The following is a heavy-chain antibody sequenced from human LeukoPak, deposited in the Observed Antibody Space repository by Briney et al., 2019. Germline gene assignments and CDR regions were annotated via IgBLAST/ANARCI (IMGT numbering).Heavy chain of an antibody. J-gene: IGHJ4*02. D-gene: IGHD3-3*01. CDR3: ARVYDVWSGYYRDY. Sequence: AGSLRLSCAASGFIFSNYWLSWVRQAPGKGLEWVANIKQDGSERYYVDSVKGRFIVSRDNAKNSLYLQMNSLRAEGTAVYYCARVYDVWSGYYRDYWGQGTLVTVSS. CDR1: GFIFSNYW. V-gene: IGHV3-7*04. CDR2: IKQDGSER.